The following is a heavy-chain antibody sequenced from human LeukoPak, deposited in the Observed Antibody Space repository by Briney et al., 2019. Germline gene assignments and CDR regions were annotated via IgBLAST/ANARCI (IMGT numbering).Heavy chain of an antibody. D-gene: IGHD1-26*01. CDR3: AKPLVGATVGNAFDI. V-gene: IGHV3-43*01. CDR1: GFTFDDYN. Sequence: PGGSLRLSCAASGFTFDDYNMHWVRQPPGKGLGWVSLISWDGGSTYYADSVKGRFTISRDNSKNSLYLQMNSLRTEDTALYYCAKPLVGATVGNAFDIWGQGTMVTVSS. J-gene: IGHJ3*02. CDR2: ISWDGGST.